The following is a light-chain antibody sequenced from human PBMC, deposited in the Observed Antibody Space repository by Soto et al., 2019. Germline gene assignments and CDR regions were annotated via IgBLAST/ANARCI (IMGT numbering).Light chain of an antibody. CDR1: SGHSAYA. Sequence: QSVLTQSPSASASLGASVKVTCTLSSGHSAYAIAWHQQQPEKGPRYLMKLNNDGSHTKGDGIPDRFSGSSSGAERYLIISSLQSEDEADYYCQAWGTGIRVFGGGTKVTVL. CDR2: LNNDGSH. CDR3: QAWGTGIRV. V-gene: IGLV4-69*01. J-gene: IGLJ3*02.